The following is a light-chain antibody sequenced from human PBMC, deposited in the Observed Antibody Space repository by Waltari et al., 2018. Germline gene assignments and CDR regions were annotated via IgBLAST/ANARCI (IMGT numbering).Light chain of an antibody. CDR1: QSISNW. V-gene: IGKV1-12*01. CDR2: GAS. Sequence: DIQMTQSPSSVSASVGDTVTLTCRTSQSISNWVAWYHQKPGKAPNLLSYGASSLQSGVPPRFSGSGSGTDFTLTISGLQPEDFAKYFCQQTNSFPWTFGQGTKVEVK. CDR3: QQTNSFPWT. J-gene: IGKJ1*01.